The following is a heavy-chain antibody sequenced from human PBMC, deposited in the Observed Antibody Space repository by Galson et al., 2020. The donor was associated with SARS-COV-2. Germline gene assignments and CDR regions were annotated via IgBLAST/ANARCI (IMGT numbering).Heavy chain of an antibody. Sequence: GGSLRLSCAASGFTFSSYAMSWVRQAPGKGLEWVSAISGSGGSTYYADSVKGRFTISRDNSKNTLYLQMNSLRAEDTAVYYCARRTVNLVDYYGMDVWGQGTTVTVSS. CDR3: ARRTVNLVDYYGMDV. CDR1: GFTFSSYA. CDR2: ISGSGGST. V-gene: IGHV3-23*01. D-gene: IGHD4-17*01. J-gene: IGHJ6*02.